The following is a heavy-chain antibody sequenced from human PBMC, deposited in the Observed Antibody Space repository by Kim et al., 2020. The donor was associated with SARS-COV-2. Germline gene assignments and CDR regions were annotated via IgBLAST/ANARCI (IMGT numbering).Heavy chain of an antibody. V-gene: IGHV3-15*01. Sequence: GGSLRLSCAASGFTFSNACMSWVRQAPGKGLEWVGHIKSETDGGTTDYAAPVIGRFTISRDDSKNTLYLQMNSLKTEDTAVYYCSRPYYYDRNYYYYGMDVWGQGTTVTVSS. CDR3: SRPYYYDRNYYYYGMDV. D-gene: IGHD3-22*01. J-gene: IGHJ6*02. CDR2: IKSETDGGTT. CDR1: GFTFSNAC.